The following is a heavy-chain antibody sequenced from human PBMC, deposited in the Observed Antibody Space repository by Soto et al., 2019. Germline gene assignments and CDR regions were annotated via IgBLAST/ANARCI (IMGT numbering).Heavy chain of an antibody. D-gene: IGHD3-10*01. CDR1: GASLSRGGYY. J-gene: IGHJ4*02. V-gene: IGHV4-31*03. CDR2: IYYTGRT. Sequence: SETLSLTCTVSGASLSRGGYYWSWIRQHPGKGLEWIGYIYYTGRTDYNPSLKSRVIISIDMSENRFSLKLSSVTAADTAVYYCARDLGSGSGSDFWGQGTLVTVSS. CDR3: ARDLGSGSGSDF.